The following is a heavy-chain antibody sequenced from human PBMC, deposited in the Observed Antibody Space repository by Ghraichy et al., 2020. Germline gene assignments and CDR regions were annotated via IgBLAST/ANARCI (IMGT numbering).Heavy chain of an antibody. V-gene: IGHV3-7*01. CDR1: GFTFSSYW. D-gene: IGHD3-3*01. CDR3: ARANFWSGYHIYYYYGMDV. CDR2: IKQDGSEK. Sequence: GGSLRLSCAASGFTFSSYWMSWVRQAPGKGLEWVANIKQDGSEKYYVDSVKGRFTISRDNAKNSLYLQMNSLRAEDTAVYYCARANFWSGYHIYYYYGMDVWGQGTTVTVSS. J-gene: IGHJ6*02.